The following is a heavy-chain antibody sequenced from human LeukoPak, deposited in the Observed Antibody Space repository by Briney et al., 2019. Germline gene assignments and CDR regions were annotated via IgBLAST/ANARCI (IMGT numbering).Heavy chain of an antibody. D-gene: IGHD3-16*01. V-gene: IGHV3-15*01. J-gene: IGHJ3*01. Sequence: KPGGSLRLSCAASGFTFSNAWMSWVRQAPGKGLEWGGRIKSKTDGGTTDYAAPVKGRFTISRDDSKNTLYLQMNSLKTEDTAVYYCTTDPEPYYDYVWGSFNWGQGTMITVSS. CDR2: IKSKTDGGTT. CDR1: GFTFSNAW. CDR3: TTDPEPYYDYVWGSFN.